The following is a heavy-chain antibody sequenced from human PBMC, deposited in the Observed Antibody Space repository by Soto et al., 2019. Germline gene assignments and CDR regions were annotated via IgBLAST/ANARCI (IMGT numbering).Heavy chain of an antibody. CDR1: GGTFSSYT. D-gene: IGHD5-18*01. Sequence: QVQLVQSGAEVKKPGSSVKVSCKASGGTFSSYTFSWVRQAPGQGLEWMGRIIPMLGIANYAQKFQGRVTINADKSTNTANMELSGLRSENTAVYYCVNRRYSYGFVNYWGQGTLVTVYS. CDR2: IIPMLGIA. V-gene: IGHV1-69*02. CDR3: VNRRYSYGFVNY. J-gene: IGHJ4*02.